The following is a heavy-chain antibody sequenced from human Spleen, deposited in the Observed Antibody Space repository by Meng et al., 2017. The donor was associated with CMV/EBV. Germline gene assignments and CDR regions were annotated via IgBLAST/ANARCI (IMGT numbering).Heavy chain of an antibody. D-gene: IGHD3-10*01. V-gene: IGHV1-18*01. Sequence: QVHRVQPGAEVKKPGASVKVSCKASGYIFTAYGISWVRQAPGQGLEWMGWISVYNGNTKYAQKLQGRVTMTTDTSTSTAYMEVRSLRSEDTAVYYCARGDFYGSTLNWFDPWGQGTLVTVSS. J-gene: IGHJ5*02. CDR3: ARGDFYGSTLNWFDP. CDR1: GYIFTAYG. CDR2: ISVYNGNT.